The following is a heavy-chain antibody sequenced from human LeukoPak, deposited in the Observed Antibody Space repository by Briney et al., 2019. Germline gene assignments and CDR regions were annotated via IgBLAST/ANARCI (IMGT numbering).Heavy chain of an antibody. Sequence: PGGSLRLSCAASGFTFSSYGMHWVRQAPGKGLEWVALMRFVEGNKYYADSVKGRFTISRDNSKNTLYLHMNSLGAEDTAVYYCAKKDQGMDVWGQGTTVTVSS. CDR1: GFTFSSYG. V-gene: IGHV3-30*02. CDR3: AKKDQGMDV. J-gene: IGHJ6*02. CDR2: MRFVEGNK.